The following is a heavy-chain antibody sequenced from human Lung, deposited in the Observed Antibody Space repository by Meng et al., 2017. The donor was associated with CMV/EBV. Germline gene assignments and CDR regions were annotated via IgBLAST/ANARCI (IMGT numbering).Heavy chain of an antibody. CDR2: IYSSGRT. Sequence: EGDRGESGGGLIQPGGSLRLSCAASGFTVTSYYMHWVRQAPGKGREWVSVIYSSGRTYYADSVKGRFTISRDNSKNTVDLQMNTLRAEDTAIYYCVRGPLLGWFDPWGQGALVTASS. CDR3: VRGPLLGWFDP. CDR1: GFTVTSYY. J-gene: IGHJ5*02. V-gene: IGHV3-53*01.